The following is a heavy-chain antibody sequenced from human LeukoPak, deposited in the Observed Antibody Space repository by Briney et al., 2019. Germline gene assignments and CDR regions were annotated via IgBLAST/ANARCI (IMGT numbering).Heavy chain of an antibody. J-gene: IGHJ4*02. CDR3: ARARPDGDYVIDY. Sequence: GGSLRLSCAASRFIFSSYTMNWVRQAPGKGLEWVSSISSRSNYIYYADSVKGRFTIPRENAKNLLYLQMNSLRAEDTAVYYCARARPDGDYVIDYWGQGTLVTVSS. V-gene: IGHV3-21*06. CDR2: ISSRSNYI. D-gene: IGHD4-17*01. CDR1: RFIFSSYT.